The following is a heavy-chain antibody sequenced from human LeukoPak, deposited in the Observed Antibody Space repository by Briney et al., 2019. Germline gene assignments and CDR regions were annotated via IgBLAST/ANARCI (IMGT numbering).Heavy chain of an antibody. V-gene: IGHV1-2*02. D-gene: IGHD3-22*01. CDR3: AREALGVYDSRASFDV. J-gene: IGHJ4*02. Sequence: ASVKVSCKASGYTFTDSYIHWLRQAPGQGPEWMGWSNPNSGATNYAQNFQGRVTMTRDTSINTATMEVRRLRSDDTAVYYCAREALGVYDSRASFDVWGQGTLVTVSS. CDR2: SNPNSGAT. CDR1: GYTFTDSY.